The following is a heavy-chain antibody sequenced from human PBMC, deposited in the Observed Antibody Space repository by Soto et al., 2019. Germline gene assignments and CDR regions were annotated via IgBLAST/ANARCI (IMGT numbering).Heavy chain of an antibody. CDR3: AKNGQPPYYYYGMDV. CDR1: GYTFTNYD. J-gene: IGHJ6*02. Sequence: GASVKVSCKASGYTFTNYDISWVRQAPGQGLEWMGWISGYNGDTNYAQKFQGRVTMTVDTSTTTAFMELTSLTSDDRAVYYCAKNGQPPYYYYGMDVWGQGTTVTVSS. CDR2: ISGYNGDT. V-gene: IGHV1-18*01. D-gene: IGHD2-8*01.